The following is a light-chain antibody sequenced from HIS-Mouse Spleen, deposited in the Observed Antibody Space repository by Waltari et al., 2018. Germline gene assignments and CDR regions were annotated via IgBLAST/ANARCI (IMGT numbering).Light chain of an antibody. CDR3: CSYAGSSTFGV. CDR2: EGS. V-gene: IGLV2-23*03. Sequence: QSALTQPASVSGSPGQSITISCTGTSSDVGSYNLVSWYQQHPGKAPNLMIYEGSKRPSGVSNRFSGSKSGNTASRTISGLQAEDEADYYCCSYAGSSTFGVFGGGTKLTVL. J-gene: IGLJ3*02. CDR1: SSDVGSYNL.